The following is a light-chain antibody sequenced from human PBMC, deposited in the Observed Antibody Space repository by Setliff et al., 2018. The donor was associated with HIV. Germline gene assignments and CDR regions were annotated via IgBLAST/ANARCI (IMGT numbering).Light chain of an antibody. Sequence: QSALTQPRSVSGSPGQSVTFSCTGSSSDVGAYNYVSWFQQHPGKAPKLMISDVSNRPSGVSIRFSGSKSGNTASLTISGLQAEDEADYYCSSYTSSSTYVFGSGTRSPS. CDR2: DVS. CDR3: SSYTSSSTYV. CDR1: SSDVGAYNY. J-gene: IGLJ1*01. V-gene: IGLV2-14*03.